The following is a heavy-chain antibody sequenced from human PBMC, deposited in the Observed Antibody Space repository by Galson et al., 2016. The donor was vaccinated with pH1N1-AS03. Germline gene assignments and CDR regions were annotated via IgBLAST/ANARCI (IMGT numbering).Heavy chain of an antibody. V-gene: IGHV2-5*01. Sequence: ALVKPTQTLTLTCTFSGFSLSTSGVGVGWIRQAPGKALEWLAIIYWNDDNRYSPSLRNRLTITKDTSKSQVVLTMTNMDPVDTATYFCARAYYGDFADWFDPWGQGTLVTVSS. CDR1: GFSLSTSGVG. CDR2: IYWNDDN. CDR3: ARAYYGDFADWFDP. D-gene: IGHD4-17*01. J-gene: IGHJ5*02.